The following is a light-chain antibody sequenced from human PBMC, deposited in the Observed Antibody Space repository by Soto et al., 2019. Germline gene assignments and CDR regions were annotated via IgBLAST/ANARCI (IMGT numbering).Light chain of an antibody. CDR3: QQYNNWPRT. J-gene: IGKJ4*01. Sequence: EIVMTQSPATLSVSPGERATLSCRASQSVSSNLAWYQQKPGQAPGLLIYGASTRVTGIPVRFSGSGSGTEFTLTISSLQSEDFAVYYCQQYNNWPRTFGGGTKVEIK. CDR2: GAS. CDR1: QSVSSN. V-gene: IGKV3-15*01.